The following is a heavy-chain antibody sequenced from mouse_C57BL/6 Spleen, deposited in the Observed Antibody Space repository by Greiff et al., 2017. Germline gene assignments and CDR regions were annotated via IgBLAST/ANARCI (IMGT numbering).Heavy chain of an antibody. Sequence: QVQLQQSGAELVKPGASVKLSCKASGYTFTSYWMHWVKQRPGQGLEWIGMIHPNSGSTNYNEKFKSKATLTVDKSSSTAYMQLSSLTSEDSAVYYCARRYYDGYSTHYFDYWGQGTTLTVSS. J-gene: IGHJ2*01. V-gene: IGHV1-64*01. CDR1: GYTFTSYW. CDR2: IHPNSGST. CDR3: ARRYYDGYSTHYFDY. D-gene: IGHD2-3*01.